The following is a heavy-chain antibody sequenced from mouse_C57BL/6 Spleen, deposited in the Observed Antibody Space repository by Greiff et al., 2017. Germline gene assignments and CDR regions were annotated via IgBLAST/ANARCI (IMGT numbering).Heavy chain of an antibody. J-gene: IGHJ4*01. CDR1: GYTFTSYW. CDR2: IHPNSGST. D-gene: IGHD2-3*01. V-gene: IGHV1-64*01. Sequence: QVQLQQPGAELVKPGASVKLSCKASGYTFTSYWMHWVKQRPRQGLEWIGMIHPNSGSTNYNEKFKSKATLTVDKSSSTAYMQLSSRTSEDSAVYVYEREGDGYYRGRGYWGQGTSLTVSS. CDR3: EREGDGYYRGRGY.